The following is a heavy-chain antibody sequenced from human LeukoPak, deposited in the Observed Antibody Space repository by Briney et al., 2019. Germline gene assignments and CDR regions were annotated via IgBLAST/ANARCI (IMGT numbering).Heavy chain of an antibody. CDR2: INPTGGST. J-gene: IGHJ5*02. Sequence: ASVKVSCKASGYTFTDYYMHWVRQAPGQGLEWMGLINPTGGSTGYAQKFQGRVTMTRDMSTSTDYMELSSLRSEDTAIYYCARDNSVGDNAWWFDPWGQGTLVTVSS. V-gene: IGHV1-46*01. D-gene: IGHD1-26*01. CDR1: GYTFTDYY. CDR3: ARDNSVGDNAWWFDP.